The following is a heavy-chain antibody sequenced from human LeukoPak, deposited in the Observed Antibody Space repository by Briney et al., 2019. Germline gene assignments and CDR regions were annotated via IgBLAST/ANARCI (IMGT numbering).Heavy chain of an antibody. D-gene: IGHD3-9*01. CDR3: ARDPYDILTGPYFDY. CDR1: GFTFSRNT. Sequence: PGGSLRLSCAASGFTFSRNTMNWVRQAPGKGLEWVSYITSSSSYIYYADSVKGRFTISRDNAKNSLSLQMNSLRAEDTAVYYCARDPYDILTGPYFDYWGQGTLVTVSS. J-gene: IGHJ4*02. V-gene: IGHV3-21*01. CDR2: ITSSSSYI.